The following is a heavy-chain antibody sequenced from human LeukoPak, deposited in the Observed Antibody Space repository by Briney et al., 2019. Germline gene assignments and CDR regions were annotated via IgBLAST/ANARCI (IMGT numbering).Heavy chain of an antibody. CDR3: ARVSGYDWESFYDY. Sequence: SETLSLTCTVSGGSISSYYWSWIRQPPGKGLEWIGYIYYSGSTNYNPSLKSRVTISVDTSKNQFSLKLRSVTAADTAVYYCARVSGYDWESFYDYWGQGTLVTVS. D-gene: IGHD5-12*01. J-gene: IGHJ4*02. CDR2: IYYSGST. CDR1: GGSISSYY. V-gene: IGHV4-59*01.